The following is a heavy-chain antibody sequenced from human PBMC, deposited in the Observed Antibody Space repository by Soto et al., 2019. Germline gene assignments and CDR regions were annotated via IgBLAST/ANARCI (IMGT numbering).Heavy chain of an antibody. CDR2: IYYSGST. J-gene: IGHJ3*02. V-gene: IGHV4-59*01. CDR3: AIGRQQLVNHDAIHI. D-gene: IGHD6-13*01. Sequence: SETLSLTCTVSGGSISSYYWSWIRQPPGKGLEWIGYIYYSGSTNYNPSLKSRVTISVDTSKNQFSLKLSSVTAADTAVYYCAIGRQQLVNHDAIHIWGQGTMVTVSS. CDR1: GGSISSYY.